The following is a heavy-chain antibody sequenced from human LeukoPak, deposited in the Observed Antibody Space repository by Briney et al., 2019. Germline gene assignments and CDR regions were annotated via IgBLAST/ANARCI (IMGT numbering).Heavy chain of an antibody. V-gene: IGHV3-30*04. CDR2: ISFDGSNT. CDR1: GFTFSNYA. D-gene: IGHD6-13*01. Sequence: GGSLRLSCAASGFTFSNYAMHWVRQAPGKGLEWVALISFDGSNTYYADSVEGRSTISRDNSKNTLYLQMNSLRPEDTAVYYCARDLGIAAAFFDYWGQGTLVTVSS. J-gene: IGHJ4*02. CDR3: ARDLGIAAAFFDY.